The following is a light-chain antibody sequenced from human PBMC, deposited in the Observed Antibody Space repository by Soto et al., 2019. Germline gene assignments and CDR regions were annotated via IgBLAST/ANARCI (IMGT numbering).Light chain of an antibody. Sequence: DIQLTQSPSFLSASVGDRVTITCRASQGISSYLAWYQQKPGKAPKLLIYAAFTLQSGVPPRFSGSGPGTEFTLTISSLQPEDFATSYCQQLNSYPFLTFSRRTKVEIK. CDR3: QQLNSYPFLT. CDR1: QGISSY. J-gene: IGKJ4*01. CDR2: AAF. V-gene: IGKV1-9*01.